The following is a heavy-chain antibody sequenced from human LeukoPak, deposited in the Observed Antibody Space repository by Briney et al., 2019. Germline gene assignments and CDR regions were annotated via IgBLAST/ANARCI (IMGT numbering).Heavy chain of an antibody. V-gene: IGHV1-2*02. D-gene: IGHD1-26*01. CDR2: INPNSSGT. CDR1: VYTFTDYY. J-gene: IGHJ4*02. Sequence: ASVTASFKSSVYTFTDYYMHWVRQAPGQGLEWMGWINPNSSGTNYARNFQGRVTMTRDPSITTAYMELSSLRSDDTAVYYCARLLGAPHWGQGALVTVSS. CDR3: ARLLGAPH.